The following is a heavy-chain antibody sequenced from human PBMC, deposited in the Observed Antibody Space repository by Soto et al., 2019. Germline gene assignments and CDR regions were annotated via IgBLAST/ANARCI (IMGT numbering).Heavy chain of an antibody. J-gene: IGHJ5*02. Sequence: PGGSLRLSCAASGFTFRSYGMHWVRQAPGKGLEWVATIWYDSSNKYYGDSGKGRFTISRDNSKNTLYLQMNNLRAEDTAVYYCAKDNCISTSCYRLYNWFDPWGQGTLVTVSS. CDR3: AKDNCISTSCYRLYNWFDP. CDR1: GFTFRSYG. V-gene: IGHV3-30*02. D-gene: IGHD2-2*01. CDR2: IWYDSSNK.